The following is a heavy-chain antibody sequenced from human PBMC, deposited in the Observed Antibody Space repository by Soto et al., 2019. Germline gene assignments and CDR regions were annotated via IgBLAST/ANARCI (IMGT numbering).Heavy chain of an antibody. Sequence: GGSLRLSCAASGFTFSSYSMNWVRQAPGKGLEWVSYISISSSTIYYADSVKGRFTISRDNAKNSLYLQMNSLRAEDTAVYYCARDQEEYTMVRGVMETNWFDPWGQGTLVTVSS. CDR2: ISISSSTI. J-gene: IGHJ5*02. V-gene: IGHV3-48*01. D-gene: IGHD3-10*01. CDR3: ARDQEEYTMVRGVMETNWFDP. CDR1: GFTFSSYS.